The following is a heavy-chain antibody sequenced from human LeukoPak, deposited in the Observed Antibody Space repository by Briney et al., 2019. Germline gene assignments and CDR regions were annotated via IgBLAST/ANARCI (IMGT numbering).Heavy chain of an antibody. CDR3: ASVAMTTVVTRKDFDY. J-gene: IGHJ4*02. Sequence: GSLRLSCAASGFTFSSYSMNWVRQAPGKGLEWVSSISSSSSYIYYADSVKGRFTISRDNAKNSLYLQMNSLRAEDTAVYYCASVAMTTVVTRKDFDYWGQGTLVTVSS. CDR2: ISSSSSYI. D-gene: IGHD4-23*01. CDR1: GFTFSSYS. V-gene: IGHV3-21*01.